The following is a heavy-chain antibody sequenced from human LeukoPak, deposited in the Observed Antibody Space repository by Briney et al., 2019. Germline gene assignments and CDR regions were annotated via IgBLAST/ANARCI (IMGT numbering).Heavy chain of an antibody. CDR1: GFTVSSNY. Sequence: GGSLRLSCAASGFTVSSNYMNWVRQAPGKGLEWVSAISGSGGSTYYADSVKGRFTISRDNSKNTLYLQMNSLRAEDTAVYYCAKGITIFGVATYYFDYWGQGTLVTVSS. J-gene: IGHJ4*02. D-gene: IGHD3-3*01. CDR2: ISGSGGST. CDR3: AKGITIFGVATYYFDY. V-gene: IGHV3-23*01.